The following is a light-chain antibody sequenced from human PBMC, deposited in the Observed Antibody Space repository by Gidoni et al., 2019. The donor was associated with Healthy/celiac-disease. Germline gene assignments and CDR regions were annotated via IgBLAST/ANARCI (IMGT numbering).Light chain of an antibody. CDR2: DDR. V-gene: IGLV3-21*02. Sequence: YVLTQPPSVAVAPGQTARITCGGNNIGSKSVHWYQQKPGPAPVLVVYDDRDRPSGIPERFSGSNSGNTATLTISRVEAGDEADYYCQVWDSSSDHVVFGGGTKLTVL. J-gene: IGLJ2*01. CDR1: NIGSKS. CDR3: QVWDSSSDHVV.